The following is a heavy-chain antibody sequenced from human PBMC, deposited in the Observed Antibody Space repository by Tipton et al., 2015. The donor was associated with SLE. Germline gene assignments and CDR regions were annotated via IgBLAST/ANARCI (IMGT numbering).Heavy chain of an antibody. J-gene: IGHJ5*02. Sequence: TLSLTCTVSDASLSTYFWSWIRQPPGKGLEWIGYIYYSGSTNSNPSLKSRVTMSVDTSKIQFSLRLTSVTVADTAVYYCARLEDPFGIFGVPKGGFGPWGQGILVTVSS. D-gene: IGHD3-3*01. CDR2: IYYSGST. V-gene: IGHV4-59*01. CDR1: DASLSTYF. CDR3: ARLEDPFGIFGVPKGGFGP.